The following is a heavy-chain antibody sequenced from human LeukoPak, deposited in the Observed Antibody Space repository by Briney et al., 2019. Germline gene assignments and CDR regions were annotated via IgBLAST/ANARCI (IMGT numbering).Heavy chain of an antibody. CDR1: GFTFSRYW. D-gene: IGHD6-19*01. V-gene: IGHV3-48*04. J-gene: IGHJ4*02. CDR3: AREHLGVAAADY. CDR2: ISNSGSII. Sequence: GGSLRLSCAASGFTFSRYWMSWVRQAPGKGLEWVSYISNSGSIIHYADSLKGRFTISRDNAKNSVYLQMNSLRAEDTAVYYCAREHLGVAAADYWGQGTLVTVSS.